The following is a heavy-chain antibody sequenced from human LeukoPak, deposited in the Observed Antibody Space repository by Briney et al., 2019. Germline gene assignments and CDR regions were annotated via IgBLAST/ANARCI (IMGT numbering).Heavy chain of an antibody. D-gene: IGHD6-13*01. CDR1: GFTFSTYG. V-gene: IGHV3-33*01. J-gene: IGHJ4*02. Sequence: PGGSLRLSCVASGFTFSTYGMHWVRQAPGKGLEWVGLIWYDGNYKYYAASVKGRFNISRDNSKNTLYLQMNSLRVEDTAVYYCARDGGQQMEKFDYWGQGTLVTVSS. CDR3: ARDGGQQMEKFDY. CDR2: IWYDGNYK.